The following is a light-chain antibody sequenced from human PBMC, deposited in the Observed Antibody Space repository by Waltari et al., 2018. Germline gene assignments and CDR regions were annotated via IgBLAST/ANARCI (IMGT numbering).Light chain of an antibody. Sequence: QSALTQPASVSGSPGQSITISCTGPSSDVGTYDYVSWYQQHPGKAPKLMIYDVTKRPTGIANRFSGSKSGNTASLTISGLQAEDEADYDCSSNTTSRTVYVFGTGTKVTVL. CDR1: SSDVGTYDY. V-gene: IGLV2-14*03. J-gene: IGLJ1*01. CDR3: SSNTTSRTVYV. CDR2: DVT.